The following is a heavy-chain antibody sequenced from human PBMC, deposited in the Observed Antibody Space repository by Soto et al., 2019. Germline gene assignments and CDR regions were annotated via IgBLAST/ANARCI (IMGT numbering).Heavy chain of an antibody. Sequence: GGSLRLSCAASGFTVSSNYMTWVRQAPGKGLEWVSLVYSGGDSYFADSVKGRFTISRDNSKNTLSLQMNSLRAEDTAVYFCARVLRSGNTGYAFDIWGQGTMVTVSS. CDR1: GFTVSSNY. CDR2: VYSGGDS. V-gene: IGHV3-66*01. J-gene: IGHJ3*02. D-gene: IGHD1-26*01. CDR3: ARVLRSGNTGYAFDI.